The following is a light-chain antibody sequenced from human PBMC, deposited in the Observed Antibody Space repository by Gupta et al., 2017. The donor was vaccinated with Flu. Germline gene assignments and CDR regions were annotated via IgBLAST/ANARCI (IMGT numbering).Light chain of an antibody. CDR2: YAS. Sequence: PGFQSVTPKEKVTITCRASQSIGRNLPWYQQKPEQSPKLLIKYASQAVSGVPSRFSGSGFGTNFTLTINGLESEDAATYYCLQCDSLPRTFGQGTKLEIK. J-gene: IGKJ2*01. V-gene: IGKV6-21*01. CDR3: LQCDSLPRT. CDR1: QSIGRN.